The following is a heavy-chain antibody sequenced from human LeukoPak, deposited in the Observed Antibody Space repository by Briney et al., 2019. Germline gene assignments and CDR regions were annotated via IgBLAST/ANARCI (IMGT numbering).Heavy chain of an antibody. CDR2: INPNSGGT. J-gene: IGHJ4*02. Sequence: ASVKVSCKASGYTFTGYYMHWVRQAPGQGLEWMGWINPNSGGTNYAQKFQGRVTMTRDTSISTAYMELSRLRSDDTAVYYCARELDHYGSGSYWGQGTLVTVSS. V-gene: IGHV1-2*02. CDR3: ARELDHYGSGSY. D-gene: IGHD3-10*01. CDR1: GYTFTGYY.